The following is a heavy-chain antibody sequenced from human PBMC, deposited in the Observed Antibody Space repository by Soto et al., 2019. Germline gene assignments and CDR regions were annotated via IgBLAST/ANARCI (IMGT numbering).Heavy chain of an antibody. J-gene: IGHJ4*02. D-gene: IGHD1-26*01. Sequence: PSETLSLTCTVSGGSISSSSYYWGWIRQPPGKGLEWIGSIYYSGSTYYNPSLKSRVTISVDTSKNQFSLKLSSVTAADTAVYYCARPVGATSYFDYWGQGTLVTVSS. V-gene: IGHV4-39*01. CDR1: GGSISSSSYY. CDR3: ARPVGATSYFDY. CDR2: IYYSGST.